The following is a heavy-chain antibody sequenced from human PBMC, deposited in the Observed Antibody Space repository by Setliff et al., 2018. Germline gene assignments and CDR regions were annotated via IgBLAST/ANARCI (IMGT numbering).Heavy chain of an antibody. J-gene: IGHJ4*02. CDR2: VYYSGAA. V-gene: IGHV4-59*01. Sequence: SETLSLTCNVSGDSISAASIMAWIRQPPGKGLEFIGYVYYSGAANYSPSLRSRLTISVDTSKNQFSLKLRSVIAADTAVYYCARGGTFRYFDFWGQGAPVTVSS. CDR1: GDSISAAS. CDR3: ARGGTFRYFDF. D-gene: IGHD5-12*01.